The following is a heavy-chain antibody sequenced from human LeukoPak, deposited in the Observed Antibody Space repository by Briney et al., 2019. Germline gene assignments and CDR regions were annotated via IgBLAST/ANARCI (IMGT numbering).Heavy chain of an antibody. J-gene: IGHJ4*02. CDR2: IYYSGNT. CDR1: GGPMISYY. D-gene: IGHD6-6*01. Sequence: PSETLSLTCTVSGGPMISYYWSWIRQPPGKGLEWIGYIYYSGNTNYNPSLKSRVTISVDTSKNQFSLKLSSVTAADTAVYYCARHPRIGSSSPLQGTFDYWGQGTLVTVSS. CDR3: ARHPRIGSSSPLQGTFDY. V-gene: IGHV4-59*08.